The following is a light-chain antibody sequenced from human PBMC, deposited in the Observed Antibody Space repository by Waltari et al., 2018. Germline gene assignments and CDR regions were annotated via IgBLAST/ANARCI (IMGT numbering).Light chain of an antibody. CDR2: SNN. J-gene: IGLJ2*01. Sequence: QSVLTQPPSASGTPGPRVTISCSGSRSNIASDTVPWYQQLPGTAPKHPIYSNNPRPSGVPDRFSGSKSGTSASLAISGLQSEDEADYYCAAWDDSLNVLFGGGTKLTVL. V-gene: IGLV1-44*01. CDR3: AAWDDSLNVL. CDR1: RSNIASDT.